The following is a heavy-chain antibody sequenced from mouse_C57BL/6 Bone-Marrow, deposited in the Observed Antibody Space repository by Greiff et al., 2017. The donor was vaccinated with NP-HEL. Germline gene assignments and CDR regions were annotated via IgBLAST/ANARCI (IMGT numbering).Heavy chain of an antibody. CDR3: ARIGDYGSSYDYAMDY. CDR2: INPNNGGT. Sequence: EVQLQQSGPELVKPGASVKISCKASGYTFTDYYMNWVKQSHGKSLEWIGDINPNNGGTSYNQKFKGKATLTVDKSSSTAYMELRSLTSEDSAVYYCARIGDYGSSYDYAMDYWGQGTSVTVSS. CDR1: GYTFTDYY. V-gene: IGHV1-26*01. D-gene: IGHD1-1*01. J-gene: IGHJ4*01.